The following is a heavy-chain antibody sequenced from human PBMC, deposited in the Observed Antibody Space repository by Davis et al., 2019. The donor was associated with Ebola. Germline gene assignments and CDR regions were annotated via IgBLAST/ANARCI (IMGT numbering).Heavy chain of an antibody. J-gene: IGHJ4*02. CDR1: GDPVSSNVYY. CDR2: FYHRGST. V-gene: IGHV4-39*06. D-gene: IGHD3-22*01. CDR3: ADNYYDSSGYYV. Sequence: SETLSLTCSVSGDPVSSNVYYWGCVRQPPGKGLEWIGSFYHRGSTYYNPSLKSRVTISVDTSKNQFPLKLSSVTAADTAVYYCADNYYDSSGYYVWGQGTLVTVSS.